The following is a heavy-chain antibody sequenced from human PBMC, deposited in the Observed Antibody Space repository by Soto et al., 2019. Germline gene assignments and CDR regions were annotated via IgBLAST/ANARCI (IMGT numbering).Heavy chain of an antibody. D-gene: IGHD3-22*01. CDR1: GGSISSGGYY. V-gene: IGHV4-31*03. CDR3: ARDHNSSGPFDY. J-gene: IGHJ4*02. Sequence: SETLSLTCTVSGGSISSGGYYWSWIRQHPGKGLEWIGYIYYSGSTYYNPSLKSRVTISVDTSKNQFSLKLSSVTAADTAVYYCARDHNSSGPFDYWGQGTLVTVSS. CDR2: IYYSGST.